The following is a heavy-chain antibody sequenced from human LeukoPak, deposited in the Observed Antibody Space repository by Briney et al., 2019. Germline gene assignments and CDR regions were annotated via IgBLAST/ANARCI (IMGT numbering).Heavy chain of an antibody. CDR3: AGVQLEVYYYGMDV. D-gene: IGHD3-3*01. V-gene: IGHV4-59*12. CDR2: LSNSGST. J-gene: IGHJ6*02. Sequence: SETLSLTCTVSGGSIGNYDLSWIRLSPGKGLEWIGCLSNSGSTNYNPSLKSRVTISVDTSKNQFSLKLSSVTAADTAVYYCAGVQLEVYYYGMDVWGQGTTVTVSS. CDR1: GGSIGNYD.